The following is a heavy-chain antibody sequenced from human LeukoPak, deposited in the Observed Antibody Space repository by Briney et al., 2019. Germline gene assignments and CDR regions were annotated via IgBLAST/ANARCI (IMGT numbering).Heavy chain of an antibody. CDR3: AKAEALGGQPGLRYSYYGVDV. CDR1: GFTFSSYA. CDR2: ISGGGST. V-gene: IGHV3-23*01. Sequence: GGSLRLSCEASGFTFSSYAMSWVRQAPGKGLEWVSGISGGGSTHYADSVKGRFIISRDNSKYTLFLKMKSLRDDDTATYYCAKAEALGGQPGLRYSYYGVDVWGQGTTVIVSS. D-gene: IGHD1-14*01. J-gene: IGHJ6*02.